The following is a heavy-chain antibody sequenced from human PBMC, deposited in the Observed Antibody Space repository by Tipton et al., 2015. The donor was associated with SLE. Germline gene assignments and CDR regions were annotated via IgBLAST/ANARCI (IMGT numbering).Heavy chain of an antibody. CDR2: ISNSETT. D-gene: IGHD5-12*01. CDR1: GGSISSHY. J-gene: IGHJ4*02. Sequence: TLSLTCTVSGGSISSHYWSWFRQAPGKGLEWIGYISNSETTNYNPSLKSRVTMSVDTSKNQFSLKLSSVTAADTAVYYCARGEGKWLPGAYWGQGTLVTVSS. V-gene: IGHV4-59*11. CDR3: ARGEGKWLPGAY.